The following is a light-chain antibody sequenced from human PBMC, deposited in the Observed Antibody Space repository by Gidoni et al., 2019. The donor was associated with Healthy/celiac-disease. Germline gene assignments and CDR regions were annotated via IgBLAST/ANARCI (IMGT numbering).Light chain of an antibody. CDR2: DAS. J-gene: IGKJ5*01. CDR1: QDISNY. CDR3: QQYDNLSIT. V-gene: IGKV1-33*01. Sequence: EIQMTQSPSSLSASVGDRVTITCQASQDISNYLNWYQQKPGKAPKLLIYDASNLETGVPSRFSGSGSGTDFTFTISSLQPEDIATYYCQQYDNLSITFGQGTRLEIK.